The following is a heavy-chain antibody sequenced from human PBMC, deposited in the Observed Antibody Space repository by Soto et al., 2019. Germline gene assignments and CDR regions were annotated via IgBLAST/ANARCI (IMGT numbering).Heavy chain of an antibody. Sequence: SETLSLTCTVSGDSIGGVGYWSWIRQFPGRGLEWIGCISSSGSTYYNPALNNRISLSLDTSQNQFPLKLLSVTAADTAIYYCARSGVTGIVIPSHWFDPWGQGTLVTVSS. CDR3: ARSGVTGIVIPSHWFDP. CDR2: ISSSGST. D-gene: IGHD2-21*02. J-gene: IGHJ5*02. V-gene: IGHV4-31*03. CDR1: GDSIGGVGY.